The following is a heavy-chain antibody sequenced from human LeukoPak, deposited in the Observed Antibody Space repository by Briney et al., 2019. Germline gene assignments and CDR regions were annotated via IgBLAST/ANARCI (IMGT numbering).Heavy chain of an antibody. CDR3: ARNHYYDSSGYYGGFDY. Sequence: SETLSLTCTVSGGSISSYYWSWIRQPPGKGLEWIGYIYYSGSTNYNPSLKSRVTISVDTSKNQFSLKLSSVTAADTAVHYCARNHYYDSSGYYGGFDYWGQGTLVTVSS. D-gene: IGHD3-22*01. CDR2: IYYSGST. V-gene: IGHV4-59*01. J-gene: IGHJ4*02. CDR1: GGSISSYY.